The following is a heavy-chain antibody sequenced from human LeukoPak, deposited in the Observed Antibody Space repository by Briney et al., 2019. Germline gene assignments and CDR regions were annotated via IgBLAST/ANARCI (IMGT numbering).Heavy chain of an antibody. Sequence: PGGSLRLSCAVSGLTFNNYAMSWVRQAPGKGLEWVSGIRGRGASKYYADSVKGRFTISRDNSKNTLYLQMNSLRAEDTAVYYCAKGVVVAPDVTPFDYWGQGTLVTVSS. CDR2: IRGRGASK. CDR3: AKGVVVAPDVTPFDY. J-gene: IGHJ4*02. V-gene: IGHV3-23*01. CDR1: GLTFNNYA. D-gene: IGHD2-2*01.